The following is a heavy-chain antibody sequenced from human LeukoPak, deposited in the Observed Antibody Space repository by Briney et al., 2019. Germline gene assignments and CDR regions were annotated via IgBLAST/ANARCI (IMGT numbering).Heavy chain of an antibody. CDR2: IWYDGSNK. J-gene: IGHJ4*02. V-gene: IGHV3-33*08. CDR1: GFTFSSYA. CDR3: ANGRGETEYSSSPFDY. D-gene: IGHD6-6*01. Sequence: GGSLRLSCAASGFTFSSYAMSWVRQAPGKGLEWVAVIWYDGSNKYYADSVKGRFTISRDNSKNTLYLQMNSLRAEDTAVYYCANGRGETEYSSSPFDYWGQGTLVTVSS.